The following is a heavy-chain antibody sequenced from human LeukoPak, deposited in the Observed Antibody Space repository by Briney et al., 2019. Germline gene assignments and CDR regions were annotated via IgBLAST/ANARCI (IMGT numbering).Heavy chain of an antibody. V-gene: IGHV4-39*01. CDR2: IYYSGST. Sequence: PSETLSLTCTVSGGSISSSSYYWGWIRQPPGKGLEWIGNIYYSGSTSYNPSLKSRVTISVDTSKNQFSLKLSSVTAADTAVYYCARQGTDFDYWGQGIQVTVSS. D-gene: IGHD1-1*01. CDR1: GGSISSSSYY. J-gene: IGHJ4*02. CDR3: ARQGTDFDY.